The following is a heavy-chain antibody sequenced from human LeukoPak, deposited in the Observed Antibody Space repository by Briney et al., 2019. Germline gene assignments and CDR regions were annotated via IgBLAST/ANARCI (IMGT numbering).Heavy chain of an antibody. J-gene: IGHJ5*02. V-gene: IGHV4-59*01. D-gene: IGHD2-15*01. CDR3: ARGHDGVVGWFAP. CDR1: GGSITNYY. CDR2: ISYSGST. Sequence: PSETLSLTCTVSGGSITNYYWIWIRQPPGKGLEWIGHISYSGSTNYNPSLKSRVTMSVDTYKNQFSLKVTSVTAADTAVYYCARGHDGVVGWFAPWGRGTLVTVSS.